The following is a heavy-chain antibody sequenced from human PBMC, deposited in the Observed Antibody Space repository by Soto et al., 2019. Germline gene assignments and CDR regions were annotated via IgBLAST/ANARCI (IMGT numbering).Heavy chain of an antibody. CDR2: IIPIFGTA. CDR3: ARSPRSRDGYNFFFDY. CDR1: GGTFSSYA. V-gene: IGHV1-69*13. D-gene: IGHD5-12*01. Sequence: EASVKVSCKASGGTFSSYAISWVRQAPGQGLEWMGGIIPIFGTANYAQKFQGRVTITADESTSTAYMELSSLRSEDTAVYYCARSPRSRDGYNFFFDYWGQGTLVTVSS. J-gene: IGHJ4*02.